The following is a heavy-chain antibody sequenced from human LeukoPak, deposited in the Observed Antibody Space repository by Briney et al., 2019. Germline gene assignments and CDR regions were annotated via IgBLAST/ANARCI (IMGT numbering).Heavy chain of an antibody. CDR1: GYTFTDYA. CDR3: ARDSRDYGGPNNDY. Sequence: VAPVKVSCKASGYTFTDYAMNWVRQAPGQGPEWMGWINTNTGNPTYAQGFTGRFVFSLDTSVSTAYLQISSLKAEDTAVYYCARDSRDYGGPNNDYWGQGTLVTVSS. D-gene: IGHD4-23*01. CDR2: INTNTGNP. J-gene: IGHJ4*02. V-gene: IGHV7-4-1*02.